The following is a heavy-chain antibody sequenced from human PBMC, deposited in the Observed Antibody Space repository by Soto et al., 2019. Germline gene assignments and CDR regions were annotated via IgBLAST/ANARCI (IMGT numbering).Heavy chain of an antibody. Sequence: SETLSLTCTVSGGSISSSSYYWGWIRQPPGKGLEWIGSIYYSGSTYYNPSLKSRVTISVDTSKNQFSLKLSSVTAADTAVYYCAREVAAQYYYYGMDVWGQGTTVTVSS. D-gene: IGHD2-15*01. J-gene: IGHJ6*02. CDR1: GGSISSSSYY. V-gene: IGHV4-39*01. CDR3: AREVAAQYYYYGMDV. CDR2: IYYSGST.